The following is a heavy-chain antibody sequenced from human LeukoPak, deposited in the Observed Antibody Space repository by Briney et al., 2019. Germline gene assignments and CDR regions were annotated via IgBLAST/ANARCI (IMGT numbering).Heavy chain of an antibody. CDR2: INHSGST. D-gene: IGHD5-24*01. Sequence: PSETLSLTCAVYGGSFSGYYWSWIRQPPGKGLEWIGEINHSGSTNYNPSLKSRVTISVDTSKNQFSLKLSSVTAADTAVYYCARRGDGYNSPRFDYWGQGTLVTVSS. CDR1: GGSFSGYY. J-gene: IGHJ4*02. V-gene: IGHV4-34*01. CDR3: ARRGDGYNSPRFDY.